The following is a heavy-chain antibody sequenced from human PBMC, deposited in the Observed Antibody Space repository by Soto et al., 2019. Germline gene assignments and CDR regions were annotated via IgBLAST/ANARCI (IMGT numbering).Heavy chain of an antibody. CDR2: ISYDGGNK. CDR1: GFTFSSYA. CDR3: ARPDYGSGSYPDY. Sequence: QVQLVESGGGVVQPGRSLRLSCAASGFTFSSYAMHWVRQAPGKGLEWVAVISYDGGNKYYADSVKGRFTISRDNSKNPLFLQINSLRADDTAVYYCARPDYGSGSYPDYWGQGTLVTVSS. D-gene: IGHD3-10*01. J-gene: IGHJ4*02. V-gene: IGHV3-30-3*01.